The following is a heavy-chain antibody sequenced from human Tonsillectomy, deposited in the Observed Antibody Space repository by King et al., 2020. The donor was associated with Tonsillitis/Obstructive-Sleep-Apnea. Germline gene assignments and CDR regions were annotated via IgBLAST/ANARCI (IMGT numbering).Heavy chain of an antibody. Sequence: LQLQESVPGLVKPSETLSLTCTVSGGSISSSIYYWGWVRQPPGKGLEWIGTIYYSGSTYYNLSLESRVTLSVDTSKNQFSLNLSAVTAADTAVYYCARRMTGNTGVFDIWGQGAMVTVSS. CDR3: ARRMTGNTGVFDI. J-gene: IGHJ3*02. CDR2: IYYSGST. D-gene: IGHD1-20*01. CDR1: GGSISSSIYY. V-gene: IGHV4-39*01.